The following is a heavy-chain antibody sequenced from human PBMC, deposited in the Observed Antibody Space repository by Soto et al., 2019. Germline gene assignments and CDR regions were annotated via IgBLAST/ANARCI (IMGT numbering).Heavy chain of an antibody. CDR3: ARAYSDAFDI. J-gene: IGHJ3*02. CDR2: ISSSGSGI. V-gene: IGHV3-11*01. D-gene: IGHD2-15*01. CDR1: GFTFSDYY. Sequence: QVQLVESGGGLVKPGGSLRLSCAASGFTFSDYYMTWIRQAPGKGLEWVSYISSSGSGIYYADSVKGRFTISRDNGKNSLYLQMSSLRVKDTAVYYCARAYSDAFDIWGQGTMVTVSS.